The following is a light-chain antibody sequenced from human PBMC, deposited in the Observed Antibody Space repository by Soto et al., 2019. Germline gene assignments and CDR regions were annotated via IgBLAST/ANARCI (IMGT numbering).Light chain of an antibody. CDR2: AAS. J-gene: IGKJ4*01. CDR3: QQYNTLLT. V-gene: IGKV1-39*01. Sequence: DIQMIPSPSSLSASVGDRVTITCRAGKSIRSYLNWYQQTPGKAPKLLIYAASSLQSGVPSRFSGSASVTDFPPTISSLQHEEFATHSCQQYNTLLTSAGGKTVDIK. CDR1: KSIRSY.